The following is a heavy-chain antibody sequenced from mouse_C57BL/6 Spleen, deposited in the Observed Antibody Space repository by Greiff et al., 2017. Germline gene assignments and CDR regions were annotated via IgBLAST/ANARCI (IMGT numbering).Heavy chain of an antibody. CDR3: ARTGDRGFAY. D-gene: IGHD3-3*01. CDR1: GYTFTGYW. Sequence: QVQLQQSGAELMKPGASVKLSCKATGYTFTGYWIEWVKQRPGHGLEWIGEILPGSGSTNYNEKFKGKATFTAVTSSNTAYMQLSGLTTEDSAIYCFARTGDRGFAYWGQGTLVTVSA. J-gene: IGHJ3*01. CDR2: ILPGSGST. V-gene: IGHV1-9*01.